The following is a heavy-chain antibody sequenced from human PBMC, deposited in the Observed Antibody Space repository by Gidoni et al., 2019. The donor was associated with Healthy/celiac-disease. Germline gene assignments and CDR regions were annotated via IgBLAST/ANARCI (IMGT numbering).Heavy chain of an antibody. Sequence: EVKLVESGGGLVQPGRSLRLSCAASGFTFDDYAMHWVRQAPGKGLEWVSGISWNSGSIGYADSVKGRFTISRDNAKNSLYLQMNSLRAEDTALYYCAKDALALGRGATHYFDYWGQGTLVTVSS. V-gene: IGHV3-9*01. CDR1: GFTFDDYA. D-gene: IGHD1-26*01. CDR3: AKDALALGRGATHYFDY. CDR2: ISWNSGSI. J-gene: IGHJ4*02.